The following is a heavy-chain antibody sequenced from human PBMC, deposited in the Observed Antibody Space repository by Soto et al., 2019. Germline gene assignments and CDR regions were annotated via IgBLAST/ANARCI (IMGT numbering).Heavy chain of an antibody. D-gene: IGHD5-18*01. CDR2: ISGSDGSDGRP. V-gene: IGHV3-23*01. J-gene: IGHJ4*02. CDR1: GFTFSSYA. CDR3: AKGRTVDTAMVGDH. Sequence: EIQLLESGGGLVQPGGSLRLSCAASGFTFSSYAMTWVRQAPGKGLEWVSTISGSDGSDGRPRYTDSVKGRFTISRDNSKNMLYLQMNSLRADDTAVYYCAKGRTVDTAMVGDHWGQGTLVSVSS.